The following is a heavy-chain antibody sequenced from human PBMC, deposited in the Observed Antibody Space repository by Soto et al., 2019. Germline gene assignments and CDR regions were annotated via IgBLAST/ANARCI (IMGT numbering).Heavy chain of an antibody. Sequence: QVPLQQSGPGLVKPSQTLSLTCAISGDSVSSNSAHWYWIRQSPSRGREWLGRTYYRSKWYNDYVICVKSRISINPDTSKNQLSLQLNSVTPEDTAVYYCARGIRSQQHLANLFDYWGQGTLVTVSS. CDR2: TYYRSKWYN. CDR3: ARGIRSQQHLANLFDY. V-gene: IGHV6-1*02. D-gene: IGHD6-13*01. J-gene: IGHJ4*02. CDR1: GDSVSSNSAH.